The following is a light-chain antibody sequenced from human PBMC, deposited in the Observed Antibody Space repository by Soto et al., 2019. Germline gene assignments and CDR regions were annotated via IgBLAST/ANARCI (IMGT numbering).Light chain of an antibody. CDR2: DAS. Sequence: DIQMTQSPSSLSASVGDRVTITCQASQDINTYLNWYQQKSGKAPKLLIYDASNLETGVPSRFSGSGSGTDFTFTISSLQAEDIATYHCQQYDSVPYTFGQGTKVEIK. V-gene: IGKV1-33*01. J-gene: IGKJ2*01. CDR1: QDINTY. CDR3: QQYDSVPYT.